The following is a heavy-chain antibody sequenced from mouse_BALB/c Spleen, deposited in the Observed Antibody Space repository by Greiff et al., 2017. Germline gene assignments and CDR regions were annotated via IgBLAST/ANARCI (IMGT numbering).Heavy chain of an antibody. CDR2: ISSGSSTI. D-gene: IGHD2-5*01. J-gene: IGHJ4*01. CDR1: GFTFSSFG. CDR3: ARRSNYYAMDY. V-gene: IGHV5-17*02. Sequence: EVKLVESGGGLVQPGGSRKLSCAASGFTFSSFGMHWVRQAPEKGLEWVAYISSGSSTIYYADTVKGRFTISRDNPKNTLFLRMTSLRSEDTAMYYCARRSNYYAMDYWGQGTSVTVSS.